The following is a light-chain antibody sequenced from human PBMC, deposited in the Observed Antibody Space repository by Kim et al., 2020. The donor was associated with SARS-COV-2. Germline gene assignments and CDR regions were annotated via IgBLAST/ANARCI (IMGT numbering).Light chain of an antibody. J-gene: IGKJ4*01. CDR3: QQRNSWPPAVT. CDR2: DAA. CDR1: QNIDTY. V-gene: IGKV3-11*01. Sequence: PGERATLSCRASQNIDTYLAWYQQRPGQAPRLLVYDAANRATGVPDRFSGSGSGTDFTLTISSLEPEDFSIYYCQQRNSWPPAVTFGGGTKVDIK.